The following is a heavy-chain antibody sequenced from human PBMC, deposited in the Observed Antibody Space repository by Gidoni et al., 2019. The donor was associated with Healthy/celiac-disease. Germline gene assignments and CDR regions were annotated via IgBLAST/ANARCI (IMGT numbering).Heavy chain of an antibody. V-gene: IGHV4-4*02. Sequence: QVQLQESGPGLVKPSGTLSLTCAVSGGSISSSNWWSLVRQHPGKGRAWIEDIYHSGSTNYNPSLKSRVTISVDKSKNQFSLKLSSVTAADTAVYYCARAPGSVWFRELYLFDYWGQGTLVTVSS. J-gene: IGHJ4*02. CDR3: ARAPGSVWFRELYLFDY. D-gene: IGHD3-10*01. CDR1: GGSISSSNW. CDR2: IYHSGST.